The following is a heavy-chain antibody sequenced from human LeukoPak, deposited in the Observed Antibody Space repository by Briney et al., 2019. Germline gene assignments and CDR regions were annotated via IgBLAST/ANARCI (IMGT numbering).Heavy chain of an antibody. V-gene: IGHV4-31*03. CDR3: ARGAVTMVRGALSPLIGY. Sequence: SETLSLTCTVSGGSISSGGYYWSWIRQHPGKGLEWIGYIYYSGSTYYNPSLKSRVTISVDTSKNQFSLKLSSVTAAGTAVYYCARGAVTMVRGALSPLIGYWGPRTLVTVSS. CDR2: IYYSGST. D-gene: IGHD3-10*01. CDR1: GGSISSGGYY. J-gene: IGHJ4*02.